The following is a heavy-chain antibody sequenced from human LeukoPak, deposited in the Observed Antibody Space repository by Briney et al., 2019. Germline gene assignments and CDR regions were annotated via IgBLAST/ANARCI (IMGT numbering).Heavy chain of an antibody. CDR2: IYPGDSDT. J-gene: IGHJ5*02. V-gene: IGHV5-51*01. CDR1: GYSFNSYW. CDR3: ARHSDSSSWYGPTGDWFDP. Sequence: GQSLKSSCKGSGYSFNSYWIAWVRQMPGKGLEWMGIIYPGDSDTRYSPSFQGQVTISADKSISTAYLQWSSLKASDTAMYSCARHSDSSSWYGPTGDWFDPWGQGTLVTVSS. D-gene: IGHD6-13*01.